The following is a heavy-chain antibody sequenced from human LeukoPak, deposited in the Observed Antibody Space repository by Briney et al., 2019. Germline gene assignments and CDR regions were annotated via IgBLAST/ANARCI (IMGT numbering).Heavy chain of an antibody. J-gene: IGHJ4*02. CDR1: GGSFSGYY. Sequence: SETLSLTCAVYGGSFSGYYWSWLRQPPGKGLEWIGEINHSGSTNYNPSLKSRVTISVDTSKNQFSLKLSSVTAADTAVYYCARYYSSSWTYYFDYWGQGTLVTVSS. V-gene: IGHV4-34*01. D-gene: IGHD6-13*01. CDR2: INHSGST. CDR3: ARYYSSSWTYYFDY.